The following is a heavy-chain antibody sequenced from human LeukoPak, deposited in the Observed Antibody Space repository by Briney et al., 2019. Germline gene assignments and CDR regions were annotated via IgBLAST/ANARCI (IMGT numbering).Heavy chain of an antibody. J-gene: IGHJ3*02. CDR2: ISSSGSTI. CDR3: ARDRSGQQPIAGRDDAFDI. V-gene: IGHV3-48*03. CDR1: GFTFSSYE. D-gene: IGHD6-13*01. Sequence: PGGSLRLSCAASGFTFSSYEMNWVRQAPGKGLEWVSYISSSGSTIYYADSVKGRFTISRDNAKNSLYLQMNSLRAEDTAVCYCARDRSGQQPIAGRDDAFDIWGQGTMVTVSS.